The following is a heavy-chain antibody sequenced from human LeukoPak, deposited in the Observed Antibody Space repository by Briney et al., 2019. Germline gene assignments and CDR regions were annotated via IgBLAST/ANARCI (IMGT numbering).Heavy chain of an antibody. J-gene: IGHJ4*02. D-gene: IGHD2-2*01. Sequence: PGGSLRLSCAASGFTFSSYAMSWVRQAPGKGLEWVSAISGSGGSTYYADSVKGRFTISRDNFKNTLYLQMNSLRAEDTAVYYCAKNIVVVPAATGDYWGQGTLVTVSS. CDR3: AKNIVVVPAATGDY. CDR1: GFTFSSYA. V-gene: IGHV3-23*01. CDR2: ISGSGGST.